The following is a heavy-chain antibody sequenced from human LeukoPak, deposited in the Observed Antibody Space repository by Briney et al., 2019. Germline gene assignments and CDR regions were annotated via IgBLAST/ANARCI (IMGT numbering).Heavy chain of an antibody. Sequence: AGGSLRLSCAASGFTFSSYAMHWVRQAPGKGLEWVAVISYDGSNKYYADSVKGRFTISRDNSKNTLYLQMNSLRAEDTAVYYCAKPPQIVGATGPIDYWGQGTLVTVSS. J-gene: IGHJ4*02. D-gene: IGHD1-26*01. CDR2: ISYDGSNK. CDR3: AKPPQIVGATGPIDY. V-gene: IGHV3-30*04. CDR1: GFTFSSYA.